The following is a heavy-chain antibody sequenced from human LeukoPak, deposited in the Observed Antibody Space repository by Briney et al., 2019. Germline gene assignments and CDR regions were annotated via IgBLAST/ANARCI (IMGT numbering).Heavy chain of an antibody. D-gene: IGHD6-13*01. CDR2: IYYSGST. V-gene: IGHV4-30-4*07. CDR3: ARIAAAGTHNWFDP. J-gene: IGHJ5*02. Sequence: SETLSLTCAVSGGSISSGGYSWSWIRQPPGKGLEWIGYIYYSGSTYYNPSLKSRVTISVDTSKHQSSLKLSSVTAADTAVYYCARIAAAGTHNWFDPWGQGTLVTDSS. CDR1: GGSISSGGYS.